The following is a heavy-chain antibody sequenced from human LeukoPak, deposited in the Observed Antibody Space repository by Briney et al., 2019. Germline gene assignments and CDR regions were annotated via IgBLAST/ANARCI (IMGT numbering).Heavy chain of an antibody. D-gene: IGHD2-21*01. CDR3: ARAPAYRRYLFEK. CDR1: GESIRIDTYY. Sequence: SETLSLTCSVSGESIRIDTYYWGWVRQSPGTELEWLANIHYTGTSHYDPSLASRVSISVDTTKNQVSLNLRSVTAADSAVYFCARAPAYRRYLFEKWGQGILVTVSS. CDR2: IHYTGTS. J-gene: IGHJ4*02. V-gene: IGHV4-39*01.